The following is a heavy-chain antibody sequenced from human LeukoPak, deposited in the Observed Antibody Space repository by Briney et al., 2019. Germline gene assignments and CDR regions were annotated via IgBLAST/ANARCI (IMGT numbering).Heavy chain of an antibody. CDR1: GGSFSGYY. J-gene: IGHJ5*02. V-gene: IGHV4-34*01. D-gene: IGHD3-3*01. Sequence: PSETLSLTCAVYGGSFSGYYWSWIRQPPGKGLEWIGEINHSGSTNYNPSLKSRVTISVDTSKNQFSLKLSSVTAADTAVYYCARLDASEPYYDDFWSGYPPWGQGTLVTVSS. CDR3: ARLDASEPYYDDFWSGYPP. CDR2: INHSGST.